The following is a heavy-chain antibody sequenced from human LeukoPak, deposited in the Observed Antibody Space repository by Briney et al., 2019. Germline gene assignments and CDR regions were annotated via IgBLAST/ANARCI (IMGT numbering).Heavy chain of an antibody. V-gene: IGHV4-34*01. D-gene: IGHD6-13*01. Sequence: PSETLSLTCAVYGGSFSGYYWSWIRQPPGKGLEWIGEINHSGSTNYNPSLKSRVTISVDTSKNQFSLKLSSVTAADTAVYYCAREAAEAGAERGLDYWGQGPLVTVS. J-gene: IGHJ4*02. CDR3: AREAAEAGAERGLDY. CDR1: GGSFSGYY. CDR2: INHSGST.